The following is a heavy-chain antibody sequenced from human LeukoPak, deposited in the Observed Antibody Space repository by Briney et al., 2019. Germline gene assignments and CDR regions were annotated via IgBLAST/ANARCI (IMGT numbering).Heavy chain of an antibody. CDR2: ITYDGSNK. D-gene: IGHD5-18*01. V-gene: IGHV3-30*18. CDR1: GFTFRSYG. Sequence: PGGSLRLSCAASGFTFRSYGMHWVRQVPGKGLEWVAVITYDGSNKYYADSVKGRFTISRDNSKNTLYLQMNSLRAEDTAVYYCAKDRTMASYGYSPGDYWGQGTLVTVSS. J-gene: IGHJ4*02. CDR3: AKDRTMASYGYSPGDY.